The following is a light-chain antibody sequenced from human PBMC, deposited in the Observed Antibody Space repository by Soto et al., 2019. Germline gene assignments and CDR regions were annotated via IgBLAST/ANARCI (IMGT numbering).Light chain of an antibody. CDR2: GAS. Sequence: EIVLMQSPGTLSLSPGERATLSCGASQSVSSTHLAWYQQKPGQAPRLLIYGASSRATGIPDRFSGSGSGTDFTLTVSRLEPEDFAVYYCQHFGSLPLTFGGGTKVDIK. J-gene: IGKJ4*01. CDR3: QHFGSLPLT. CDR1: QSVSSTH. V-gene: IGKV3-20*01.